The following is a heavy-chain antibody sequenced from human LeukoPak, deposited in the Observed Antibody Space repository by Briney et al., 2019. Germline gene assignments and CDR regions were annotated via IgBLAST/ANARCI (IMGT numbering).Heavy chain of an antibody. CDR3: ARALRDYDFWSGYWVRNYYYYYGMGV. J-gene: IGHJ6*02. Sequence: ASVKVSCKASGGTFSSYAISWVRQAPGQGLEWMGWMNPNSGNTGYAQKFQGRVTMTRNTSISTAYMELSSLRSEDTAVYYCARALRDYDFWSGYWVRNYYYYYGMGVWGQGTTVTVSS. CDR1: GGTFSSYA. D-gene: IGHD3-3*01. V-gene: IGHV1-8*02. CDR2: MNPNSGNT.